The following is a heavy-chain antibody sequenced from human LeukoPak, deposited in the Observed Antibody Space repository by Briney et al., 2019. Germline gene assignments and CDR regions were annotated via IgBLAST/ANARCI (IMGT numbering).Heavy chain of an antibody. CDR3: ARDSYSSTWYQVDY. CDR1: GFTFSGYG. Sequence: GGSLRLSCAASGFTFSGYGMHWVRQAPGKGLEWVAVIWYDGSNKYYADSVKGRFTISRDSSKNTLYLQMNSLRVEDTAVYYCARDSYSSTWYQVDYWGQGTLVTVSS. J-gene: IGHJ4*02. D-gene: IGHD6-13*01. CDR2: IWYDGSNK. V-gene: IGHV3-33*01.